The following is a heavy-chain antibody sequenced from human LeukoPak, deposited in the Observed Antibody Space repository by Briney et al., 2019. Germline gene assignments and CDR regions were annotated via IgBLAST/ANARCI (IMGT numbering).Heavy chain of an antibody. CDR1: GYTFTSYA. CDR2: INAGNGNT. D-gene: IGHD1-26*01. V-gene: IGHV1-3*01. Sequence: ASVKVSCKASGYTFTSYAMHGVRQAPGQRPEWMGWINAGNGNTKYSQKFQGRVTITRDTSASTAYMELSSLRSEDTAVYYCARDRWWEPTDFSFDYWGQGTLVTVSS. CDR3: ARDRWWEPTDFSFDY. J-gene: IGHJ4*02.